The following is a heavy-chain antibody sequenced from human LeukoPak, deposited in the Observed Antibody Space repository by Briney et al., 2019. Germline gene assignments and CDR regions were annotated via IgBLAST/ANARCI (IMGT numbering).Heavy chain of an antibody. V-gene: IGHV3-33*01. J-gene: IGHJ4*02. Sequence: GGSLRLSCAASGFTFSNYGMHWVRQAPGKGLEWVAVIWYDGSNKYYADSVKGRFTISRDNSKNTLYLQMNTLRAEDTAVYYCAREQNYGDYVSYNFDYWGQGTLVTVSS. D-gene: IGHD4-17*01. CDR2: IWYDGSNK. CDR3: AREQNYGDYVSYNFDY. CDR1: GFTFSNYG.